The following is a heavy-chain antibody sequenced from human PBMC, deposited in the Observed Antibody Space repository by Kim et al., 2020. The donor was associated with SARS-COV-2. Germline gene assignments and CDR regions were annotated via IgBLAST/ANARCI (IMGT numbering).Heavy chain of an antibody. Sequence: ASVKVSCKASGYNFNDHYMHWVRQAPGQGLEWMGIINPSGGGTTYARRFQGRVTLTRDTSTSTVYMDLSSLRFEDTAVYYCARTYYFGSGSYVYFDSWGQGTLVIVSS. CDR1: GYNFNDHY. D-gene: IGHD3-10*01. V-gene: IGHV1-46*02. J-gene: IGHJ4*02. CDR2: INPSGGGT. CDR3: ARTYYFGSGSYVYFDS.